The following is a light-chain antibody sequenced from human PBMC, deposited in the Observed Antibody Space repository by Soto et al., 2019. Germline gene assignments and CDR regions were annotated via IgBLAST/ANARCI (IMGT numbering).Light chain of an antibody. Sequence: QSALTQPASVSGSPGQSMTFSCTGTSSDIGVYNYVSWYQQHPGKAPKLMIYEVNNRPSGVSNRFSGSKSGNTASLTISGLQAEDEADYYCSSYTTSNTYVFGTGTRSPS. V-gene: IGLV2-14*01. CDR2: EVN. CDR1: SSDIGVYNY. CDR3: SSYTTSNTYV. J-gene: IGLJ1*01.